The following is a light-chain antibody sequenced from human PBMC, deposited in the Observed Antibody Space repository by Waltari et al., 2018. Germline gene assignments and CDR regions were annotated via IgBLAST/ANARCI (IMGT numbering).Light chain of an antibody. Sequence: SYVLTQAPSVSVAPGETARITGGGNNIADKNVHWYQQKPGQAPVLVIFYDSDRPSGIPERFSGSNSVITATLTISRAEAGDEAYYYCQVWDTSIDLSVFGTGTKVTVL. CDR3: QVWDTSIDLSV. V-gene: IGLV3-21*04. CDR1: NIADKN. CDR2: YDS. J-gene: IGLJ1*01.